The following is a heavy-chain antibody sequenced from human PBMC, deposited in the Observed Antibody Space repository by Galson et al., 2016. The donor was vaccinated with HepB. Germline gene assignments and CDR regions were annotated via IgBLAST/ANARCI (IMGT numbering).Heavy chain of an antibody. CDR3: ARVNDYGDYSWFDP. CDR2: IYYSGST. J-gene: IGHJ5*02. Sequence: SETLSLTCIVSGGPISSYYWSWIRQPPGKGLEWLGYIYYSGSTDYNHPLKSRVTISVDMSNNQFSLKLTSVTAADTAVYYCARVNDYGDYSWFDPWGQGTLVSVSS. CDR1: GGPISSYY. D-gene: IGHD4-17*01. V-gene: IGHV4-59*08.